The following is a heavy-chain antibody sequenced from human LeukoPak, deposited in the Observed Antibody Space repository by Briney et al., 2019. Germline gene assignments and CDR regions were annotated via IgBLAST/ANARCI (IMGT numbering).Heavy chain of an antibody. CDR1: GFTFSTYG. V-gene: IGHV3-23*01. CDR2: ISGSGDST. CDR3: ARDAYSSGWPTQYYFDY. J-gene: IGHJ4*02. D-gene: IGHD6-19*01. Sequence: GGSLRLSCAGSGFTFSTYGMSWVRQAPNKGLEWLSTISGSGDSTYYADSVKGRFTISRDNSKNTPYLQMNSLRAEDTAVYYCARDAYSSGWPTQYYFDYWGQGTLVTVSS.